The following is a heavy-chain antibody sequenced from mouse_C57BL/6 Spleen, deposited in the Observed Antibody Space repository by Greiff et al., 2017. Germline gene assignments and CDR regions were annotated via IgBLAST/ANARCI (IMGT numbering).Heavy chain of an antibody. CDR3: ARRNRLGRWFDY. J-gene: IGHJ3*01. V-gene: IGHV1-53*01. Sequence: QVQLQQPGTELVKPGASVQLSCKASGYTFPSSWMHWVKQRPGQGLEWIGNINPSNGGTNSNEKFKSKATLTVDKSSSTAYMQLSSLTSEDSAVYYCARRNRLGRWFDYWGKGTLVTVSA. CDR1: GYTFPSSW. CDR2: INPSNGGT. D-gene: IGHD4-1*01.